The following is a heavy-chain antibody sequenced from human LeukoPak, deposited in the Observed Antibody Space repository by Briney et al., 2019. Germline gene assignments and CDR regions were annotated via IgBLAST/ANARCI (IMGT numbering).Heavy chain of an antibody. D-gene: IGHD3-22*01. Sequence: GGSLRLSCAASGFTFNNYAITWVRQAPGKGLEWVSAIVASGGDTYYADSVKGRFTISGDNSKSTVFLQMSGLRAGDTAIYYCAKTSSGYFYNWGQGALVTVSS. J-gene: IGHJ4*02. CDR1: GFTFNNYA. CDR2: IVASGGDT. V-gene: IGHV3-23*01. CDR3: AKTSSGYFYN.